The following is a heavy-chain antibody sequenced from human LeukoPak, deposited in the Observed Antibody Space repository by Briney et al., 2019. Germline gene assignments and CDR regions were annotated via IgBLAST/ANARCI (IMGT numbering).Heavy chain of an antibody. J-gene: IGHJ5*02. CDR2: IWYDGSNK. V-gene: IGHV3-33*06. Sequence: GGSLRLSCAASGFTSSSYGMHWVRQAPGKGLEWVAVIWYDGSNKYYADSVKGRFTISRDNSKNTLYLQMNSLRAEDTAVYYCAKDPYCSGGSCYSSNWFDPWGQGTLVTVSS. D-gene: IGHD2-15*01. CDR3: AKDPYCSGGSCYSSNWFDP. CDR1: GFTSSSYG.